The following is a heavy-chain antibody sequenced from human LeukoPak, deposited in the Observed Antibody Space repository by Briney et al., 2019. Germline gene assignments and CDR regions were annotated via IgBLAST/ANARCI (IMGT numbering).Heavy chain of an antibody. J-gene: IGHJ6*03. D-gene: IGHD2-15*01. CDR2: MNPNSGNT. CDR3: AGAPRRAAPLYYYYMDV. V-gene: IGHV1-8*01. Sequence: ASVKVSCKASGYSFTSYDINWVRQATAQGLEWMGCMNPNSGNTGYAQKFQGRVTMTRNTSISTAYMELSSLRSEDTAVYYCAGAPRRAAPLYYYYMDVWGKGTTVTVSS. CDR1: GYSFTSYD.